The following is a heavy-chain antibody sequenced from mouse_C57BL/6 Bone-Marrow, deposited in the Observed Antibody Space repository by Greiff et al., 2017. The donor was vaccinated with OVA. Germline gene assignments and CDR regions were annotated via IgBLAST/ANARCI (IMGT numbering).Heavy chain of an antibody. D-gene: IGHD6-2*01. CDR3: ARISGDAAWFAY. Sequence: VQLQQPGAELVKPGASVKMSCKASGYTFTSYWITWVKQRPGQGLEWIGDIYPGSGSTNYNEKFKSKATLTVDTSSSTAYMQLSSLTSEDSAVYYCARISGDAAWFAYWGQGTLVTVSA. V-gene: IGHV1-55*01. CDR1: GYTFTSYW. CDR2: IYPGSGST. J-gene: IGHJ3*01.